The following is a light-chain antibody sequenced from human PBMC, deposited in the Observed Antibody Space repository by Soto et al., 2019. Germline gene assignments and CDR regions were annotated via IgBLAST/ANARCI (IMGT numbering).Light chain of an antibody. CDR2: KAS. V-gene: IGKV1-5*03. CDR3: QQYNSWT. J-gene: IGKJ1*01. Sequence: DIQMTQSPSTLSASVGDRVTITCRASQSISSWLAWYQQKPGKAPKLLIYKASSLESGVPSRFSGSGSGTELTLTISSLQPDAFATYYCQQYNSWTFGQGTKVEIK. CDR1: QSISSW.